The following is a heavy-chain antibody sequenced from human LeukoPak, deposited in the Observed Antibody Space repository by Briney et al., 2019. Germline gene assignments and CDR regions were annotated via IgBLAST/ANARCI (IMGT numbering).Heavy chain of an antibody. V-gene: IGHV4-4*08. D-gene: IGHD1-26*01. Sequence: SETLSLTCTVSGDSISSYFWSWLRQPPGQGLEGIGYNSGSTNYNPSLKSRVTIFLDRSKNQFSLKLSSVTAADTAVYYCARGRGYGGNYLRSFDIWGQGTMVTVSS. CDR3: ARGRGYGGNYLRSFDI. J-gene: IGHJ3*02. CDR2: NSGST. CDR1: GDSISSYF.